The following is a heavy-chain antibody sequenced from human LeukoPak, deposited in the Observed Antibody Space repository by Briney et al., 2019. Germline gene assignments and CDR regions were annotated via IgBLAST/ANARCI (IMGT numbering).Heavy chain of an antibody. Sequence: PSETLSLTCAVYGGSFSGYYWSWIRQPPGKGLEWIGEINHSGSTNYNPSLKSRVTISVDTSKNQFSLKLSSVTAADTAVYYCARAHRDGYNHASYFDYWGQGTLVTVSS. CDR3: ARAHRDGYNHASYFDY. V-gene: IGHV4-34*01. J-gene: IGHJ4*02. CDR1: GGSFSGYY. CDR2: INHSGST. D-gene: IGHD5-24*01.